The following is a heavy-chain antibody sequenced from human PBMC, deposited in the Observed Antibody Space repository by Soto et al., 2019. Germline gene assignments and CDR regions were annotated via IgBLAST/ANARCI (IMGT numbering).Heavy chain of an antibody. CDR1: GGSFSGYY. CDR2: INHSGST. J-gene: IGHJ5*02. CDR3: ARGEMYYYGSGSPPCRFDP. V-gene: IGHV4-34*01. D-gene: IGHD3-10*01. Sequence: SETLSLTCAVYGGSFSGYYWSWIRQPPGKGLEWIGEINHSGSTNYNPSLKSRVTISVDTSKNQFSLKLSSVTAADTAVYYCARGEMYYYGSGSPPCRFDPWGQGTLVTVSS.